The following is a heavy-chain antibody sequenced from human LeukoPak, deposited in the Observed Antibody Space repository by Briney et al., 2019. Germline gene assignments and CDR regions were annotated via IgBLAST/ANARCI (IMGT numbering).Heavy chain of an antibody. D-gene: IGHD5-18*01. CDR1: GFAFSSYG. CDR3: AREGYSYGYGWFDP. Sequence: GGSLRLSCAASGFAFSSYGMHWVRQAPGKGLEWVAVIWYDGSNKYYADSVKGRFTISRDNSKNTLYLQMNSLRAEDTAVYYCAREGYSYGYGWFDPWGQGTLVTVSS. V-gene: IGHV3-33*01. CDR2: IWYDGSNK. J-gene: IGHJ5*02.